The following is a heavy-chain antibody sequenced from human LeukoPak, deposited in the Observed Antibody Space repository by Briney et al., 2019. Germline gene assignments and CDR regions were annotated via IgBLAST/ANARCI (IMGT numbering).Heavy chain of an antibody. Sequence: PGGSLRLSCAASGFTFDDYGMSWVRQAPGKGLEWVSGINWNGGSTGYADSVKGRFTISRDNAKNSLYLQMNSLRAEDTALYYCARNPFITGTTWTYYYYYYYMDVWGKGTTVTVSS. D-gene: IGHD1-20*01. CDR3: ARNPFITGTTWTYYYYYYYMDV. CDR1: GFTFDDYG. J-gene: IGHJ6*03. CDR2: INWNGGST. V-gene: IGHV3-20*04.